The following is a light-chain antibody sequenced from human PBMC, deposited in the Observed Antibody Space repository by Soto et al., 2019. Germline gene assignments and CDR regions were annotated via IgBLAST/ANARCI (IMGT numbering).Light chain of an antibody. CDR3: QQYETWPRT. J-gene: IGKJ2*01. CDR2: GAS. Sequence: EIVLTQSPGTLSLSPGERATLSCRASQSVSSSYLAWYQQKPGQAPRLLIYGASSRATGIPDRFSGSGSGTDFTLTISRLEPEDFAVYYCQQYETWPRTFGQGTK. V-gene: IGKV3-20*01. CDR1: QSVSSSY.